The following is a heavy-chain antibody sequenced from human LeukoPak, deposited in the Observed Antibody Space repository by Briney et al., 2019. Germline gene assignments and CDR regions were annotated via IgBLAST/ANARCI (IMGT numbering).Heavy chain of an antibody. J-gene: IGHJ5*01. V-gene: IGHV3-7*01. Sequence: PGGSLRLSCAASGFTFTTYWMSWVRQPPEKGLEWVANIKEDGSRDYYVDSVKGRFTISRDNAKNLLYLQMKSLRAEDTAIYYCARDGGGYDSWGQGTLVTVSS. D-gene: IGHD5-24*01. CDR2: IKEDGSRD. CDR3: ARDGGGYDS. CDR1: GFTFTTYW.